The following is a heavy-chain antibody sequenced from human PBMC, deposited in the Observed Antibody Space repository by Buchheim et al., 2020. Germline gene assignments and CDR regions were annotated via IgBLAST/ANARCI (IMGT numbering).Heavy chain of an antibody. J-gene: IGHJ6*02. D-gene: IGHD5-12*01. CDR2: IIPVLGTT. V-gene: IGHV1-69*01. CDR3: ARVAYSGNDLSFYYVLDV. CDR1: GGTFSNSA. Sequence: QVQLVQSGAEVKKPGSSVKVSCKASGGTFSNSAITWVRQAPGQGLEWMGGIIPVLGTTNYAQTFQGRVTITADESTTTAYMELSSLRSEDTAVYYWARVAYSGNDLSFYYVLDVWGQGTT.